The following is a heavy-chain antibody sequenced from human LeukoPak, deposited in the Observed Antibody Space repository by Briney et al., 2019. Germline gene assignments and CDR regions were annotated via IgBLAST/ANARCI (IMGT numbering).Heavy chain of an antibody. D-gene: IGHD2-15*01. J-gene: IGHJ5*02. CDR3: VRSKSGAYGWFDP. CDR2: IYYTGNT. V-gene: IGHV4-59*01. Sequence: SETLSLTCTVSGGSISGYFWTWIRQPPGKGLEWIGYIYYTGNTNYNPYLKSRVTISIDTSKNHFSLNVNSVTAADAAMYYCVRSKSGAYGWFDPWGPGTLVTVSS. CDR1: GGSISGYF.